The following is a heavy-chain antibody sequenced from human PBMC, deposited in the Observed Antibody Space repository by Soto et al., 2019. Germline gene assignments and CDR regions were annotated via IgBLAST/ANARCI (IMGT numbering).Heavy chain of an antibody. CDR2: IYYSGST. D-gene: IGHD3-3*01. CDR1: GGSISSGDYY. Sequence: PSETVSLTCTVSGGSISSGDYYWSWIRQPPGKGLEWIGYIYYSGSTYYNPTLKSRVYISVDTSKNQFSLNLTSVTAADTAVYYCARDRRHDYRSGYPDYWGQGTLVTVSS. J-gene: IGHJ4*02. V-gene: IGHV4-30-4*01. CDR3: ARDRRHDYRSGYPDY.